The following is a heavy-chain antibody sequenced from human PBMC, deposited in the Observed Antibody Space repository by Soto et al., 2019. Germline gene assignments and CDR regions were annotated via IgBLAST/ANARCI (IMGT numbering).Heavy chain of an antibody. CDR3: ERPKDYDACLDS. Sequence: ASVKVSCKASGYTFTRYNMHWVRQAPGQRLEWMGWINAGNGNTKYSQKFQGRVTITRDTSANTAYTELSSLISEDTAVYYCERPKDYDACLDSWGQGTLVTVSS. J-gene: IGHJ4*02. CDR2: INAGNGNT. D-gene: IGHD3-22*01. CDR1: GYTFTRYN. V-gene: IGHV1-3*01.